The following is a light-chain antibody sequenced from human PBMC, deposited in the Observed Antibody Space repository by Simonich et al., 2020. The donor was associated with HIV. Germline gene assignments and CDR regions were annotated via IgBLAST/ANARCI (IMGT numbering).Light chain of an antibody. Sequence: EIVLTQSPGTLSLSPGERATLSCRASQSVSSNLAWYQQKPGQAPRLLIYGASTRATGIPARFSGSGSGTELTLTISSLQSEDFAVYYCQQYNNWPRTFGQGTKVEIK. V-gene: IGKV3-15*01. CDR3: QQYNNWPRT. J-gene: IGKJ1*01. CDR1: QSVSSN. CDR2: GAS.